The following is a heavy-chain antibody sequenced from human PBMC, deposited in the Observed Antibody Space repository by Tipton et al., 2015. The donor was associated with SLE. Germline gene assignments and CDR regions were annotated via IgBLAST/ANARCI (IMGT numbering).Heavy chain of an antibody. D-gene: IGHD2-15*01. Sequence: LRLSCIVSGVSISGSSYYWSWVRQPAGKGLEWIGRIYSSGITNYNPSLKSRVTISLDTSKIHFSLRLKSVTAADTAVYFCAREDVGFCNGGSCPFYIDHWGQGTLVTVSA. CDR1: GVSISGSSYY. CDR3: AREDVGFCNGGSCPFYIDH. J-gene: IGHJ4*02. CDR2: IYSSGIT. V-gene: IGHV4-61*02.